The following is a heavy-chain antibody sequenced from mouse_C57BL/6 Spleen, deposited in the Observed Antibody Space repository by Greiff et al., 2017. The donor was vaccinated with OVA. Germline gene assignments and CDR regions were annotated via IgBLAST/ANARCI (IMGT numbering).Heavy chain of an antibody. Sequence: QVQLQQSGAELVRPGASVTLSCKASGYTFTDYEMHWVKQTPVHGLEWIGAIDPETGGTAYNQKFKGKAILTADKSSSTAYMELRSLTSEDSAVYYCTRCYYGSSRYWYFDVWGTGTTVTVSS. J-gene: IGHJ1*03. CDR2: IDPETGGT. CDR1: GYTFTDYE. CDR3: TRCYYGSSRYWYFDV. V-gene: IGHV1-15*01. D-gene: IGHD1-1*01.